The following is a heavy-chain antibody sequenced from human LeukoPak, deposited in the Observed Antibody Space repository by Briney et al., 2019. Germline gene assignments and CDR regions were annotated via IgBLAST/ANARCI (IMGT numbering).Heavy chain of an antibody. CDR1: GCSFTNFW. V-gene: IGHV3-7*04. J-gene: IGHJ4*02. Sequence: PGRSLRLSCAVSGCSFTNFWMSWVHQAPGRGLEWVANIHPEGNEKFHVESVKGRFTISRDDTKNLLFLQMNGLRVEDTAVYYCARGDAFSGDHWGQGTLVTVSS. CDR2: IHPEGNEK. CDR3: ARGDAFSGDH.